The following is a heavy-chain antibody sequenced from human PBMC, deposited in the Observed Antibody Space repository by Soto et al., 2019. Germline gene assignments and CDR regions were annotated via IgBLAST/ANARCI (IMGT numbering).Heavy chain of an antibody. D-gene: IGHD2-15*01. Sequence: ASVKVSCKASGYTFTSYDINWVRQATGQGLEWMGWMNPNSGNTGYAQKLQGRVTMTTDTSTSTAYMELRSLRSDDTAVYYCARDRAYCSGGSCYSWFDPWGQGTLVTVSS. V-gene: IGHV1-8*01. J-gene: IGHJ5*02. CDR3: ARDRAYCSGGSCYSWFDP. CDR2: MNPNSGNT. CDR1: GYTFTSYD.